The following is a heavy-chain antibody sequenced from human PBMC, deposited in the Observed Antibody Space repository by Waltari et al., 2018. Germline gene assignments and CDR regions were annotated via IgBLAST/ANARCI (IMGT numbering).Heavy chain of an antibody. CDR1: GDSINNW. V-gene: IGHV4-4*02. D-gene: IGHD2-15*01. J-gene: IGHJ4*02. Sequence: QLQLQASAPGLVKPSGTLSLTGAVSGDSINNWWSWVRQPPGKGLEWIGQVLRDGRTNYNPSFASRVTMSIDTANYQFSLRVASVTAADTAVYYCARDRGRGLYLDSWGPGILVTVSP. CDR2: VLRDGRT. CDR3: ARDRGRGLYLDS.